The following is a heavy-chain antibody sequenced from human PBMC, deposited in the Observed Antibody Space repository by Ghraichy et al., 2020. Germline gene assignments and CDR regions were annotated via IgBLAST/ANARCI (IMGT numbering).Heavy chain of an antibody. Sequence: ESLNISCTVSGGSISSYYWSWIRQPAGKGLEWIGRIYTSGSTNYNPSLKSRVTMSVDTSKNQFSLKLSSVTAADTAVYYCARGATSGYYYGMDVWGQGTTVTVSS. CDR1: GGSISSYY. D-gene: IGHD3-10*01. CDR3: ARGATSGYYYGMDV. CDR2: IYTSGST. J-gene: IGHJ6*02. V-gene: IGHV4-4*07.